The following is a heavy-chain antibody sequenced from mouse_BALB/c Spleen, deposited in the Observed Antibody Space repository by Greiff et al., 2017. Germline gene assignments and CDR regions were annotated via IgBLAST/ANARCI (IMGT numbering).Heavy chain of an antibody. J-gene: IGHJ4*01. V-gene: IGHV1-80*01. CDR2: IYPGDGDT. Sequence: QVQLKQSGAELVRPGSSVKISCKASGYAFSSYWMNWVKQRPGQGLEWIGQIYPGDGDTNYNGKFKGKATLTADKSSSTAYMQLSSLTSEDSAVYFCAQTARAGAMDYWGQGTSVTVSS. D-gene: IGHD3-2*01. CDR3: AQTARAGAMDY. CDR1: GYAFSSYW.